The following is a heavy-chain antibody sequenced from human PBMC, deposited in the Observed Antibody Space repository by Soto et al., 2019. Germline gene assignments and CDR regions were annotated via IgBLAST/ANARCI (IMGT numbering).Heavy chain of an antibody. CDR1: GFTFSNYV. Sequence: PGGSLRLSCAASGFTFSNYVMSWVRQAPGKGLEWVSSISGSGDSEHYADSVKGRFTISRDNSKNTLSLQMNSLRAEDTAVYYCAKDITMIVVAPDVFDIWGQGTRVTFSS. D-gene: IGHD3-22*01. V-gene: IGHV3-23*01. J-gene: IGHJ3*02. CDR2: ISGSGDSE. CDR3: AKDITMIVVAPDVFDI.